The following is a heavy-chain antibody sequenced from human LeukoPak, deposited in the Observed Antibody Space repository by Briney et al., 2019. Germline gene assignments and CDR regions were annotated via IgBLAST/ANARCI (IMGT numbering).Heavy chain of an antibody. V-gene: IGHV4-59*01. Sequence: SETLSFTCTVTGASISSYYWSWIRQPPGKGLEWIGYIYYSGSTNYNPSLKSRVTISEDTSKNHFSLKLSSVTAADTAVYYCARASWLPQSRNYYYMDVWGKGTAVTISS. CDR3: ARASWLPQSRNYYYMDV. D-gene: IGHD5-12*01. CDR2: IYYSGST. CDR1: GASISSYY. J-gene: IGHJ6*03.